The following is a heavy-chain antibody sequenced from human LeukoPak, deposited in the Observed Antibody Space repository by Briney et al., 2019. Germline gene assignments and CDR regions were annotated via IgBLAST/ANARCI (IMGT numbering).Heavy chain of an antibody. Sequence: SQTLSLTCAVSGGSISSGGYSWSWIRQPPGKGLEWIGYIYHSGSTYYNPSLKSRVTISVDRSKNQFSLKLSSVTAADTAVYYCARANILTGYHFDYWGQGTLVTVSS. V-gene: IGHV4-30-2*01. CDR1: GGSISSGGYS. CDR2: IYHSGST. J-gene: IGHJ4*02. D-gene: IGHD3-9*01. CDR3: ARANILTGYHFDY.